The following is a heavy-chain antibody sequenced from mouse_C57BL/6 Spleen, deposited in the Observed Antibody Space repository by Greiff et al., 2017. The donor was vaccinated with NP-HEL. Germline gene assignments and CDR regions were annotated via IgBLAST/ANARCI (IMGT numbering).Heavy chain of an antibody. J-gene: IGHJ4*01. V-gene: IGHV1-53*01. D-gene: IGHD3-2*02. Sequence: QVQLQQPGTELVKPGASVKLSCKASGYTFTSYWMHWVKQRPGQGLEWIGNINPSNGGTNYNEKFKSKATLTVDKSSSTAYMQLSSLTSEDSAVYYCAREDSSGYPYYAMDYWGQGTSVTVSS. CDR1: GYTFTSYW. CDR2: INPSNGGT. CDR3: AREDSSGYPYYAMDY.